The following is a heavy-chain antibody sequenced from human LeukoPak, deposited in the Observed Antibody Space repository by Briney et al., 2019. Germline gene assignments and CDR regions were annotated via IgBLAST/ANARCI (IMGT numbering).Heavy chain of an antibody. Sequence: SETLSLTCTVSGGSISSGGYYWSWIRQHPGKGLEWIGYIYYSGSTYYNPSLKSRVTISVDTSKNQFSLKLSSVTAADTAVYYCARTASERLPLPPIPHNWFDPWGQGTLVTVSS. J-gene: IGHJ5*02. V-gene: IGHV4-31*03. D-gene: IGHD5-18*01. CDR1: GGSISSGGYY. CDR2: IYYSGST. CDR3: ARTASERLPLPPIPHNWFDP.